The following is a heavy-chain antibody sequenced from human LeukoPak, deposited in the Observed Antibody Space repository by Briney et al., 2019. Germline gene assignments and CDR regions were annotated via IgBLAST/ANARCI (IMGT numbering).Heavy chain of an antibody. CDR3: ARHVSGVATDY. V-gene: IGHV4-39*01. Sequence: PSETLSLTCTVPGGSISSSSYYWGWIRQPPGKGLEWIGSIYYSGSTYYNPSLRSRVSISVDTSKNQFSLKLSSVTAADTAVYYCARHVSGVATDYWGQGTLVTVSS. D-gene: IGHD5-12*01. CDR2: IYYSGST. CDR1: GGSISSSSYY. J-gene: IGHJ4*02.